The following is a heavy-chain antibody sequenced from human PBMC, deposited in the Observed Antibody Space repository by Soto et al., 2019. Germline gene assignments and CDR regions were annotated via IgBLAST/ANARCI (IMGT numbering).Heavy chain of an antibody. CDR1: GGSISSYY. J-gene: IGHJ4*02. V-gene: IGHV4-59*01. CDR2: IYYSGST. Sequence: SETLSLTCAVSGGSISSYYWSWIRQPPGKGLEWIGYIYYSGSTNYNPSLRSRVTISVDTSKNQFSLKVSSVTAADTAVYYCARQMTTLTTFDYWGQGTLVTSPQ. CDR3: ARQMTTLTTFDY. D-gene: IGHD4-17*01.